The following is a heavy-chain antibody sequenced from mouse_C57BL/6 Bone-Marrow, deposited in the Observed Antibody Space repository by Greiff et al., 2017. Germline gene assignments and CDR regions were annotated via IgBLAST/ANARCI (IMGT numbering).Heavy chain of an antibody. CDR1: GYTFTDYY. D-gene: IGHD2-4*01. CDR2: INPYNGGT. J-gene: IGHJ2*01. V-gene: IGHV1-19*01. Sequence: EVKVVESGPVLVKPGASVKMSCKASGYTFTDYYMNWVKQSHGKSLEWIGVINPYNGGTSYNQKFKGKATLTVDKSSSTAYMELNSLTSEDSAVYYCAREGPYYDYDGGYYFDYWGQGTTLTVSS. CDR3: AREGPYYDYDGGYYFDY.